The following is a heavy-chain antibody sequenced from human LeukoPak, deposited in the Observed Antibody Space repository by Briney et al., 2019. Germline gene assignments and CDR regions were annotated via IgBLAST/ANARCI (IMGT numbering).Heavy chain of an antibody. CDR2: ISGSGDRT. D-gene: IGHD1-26*01. CDR1: GFTFSSYA. Sequence: GGSLRLSCAASGFTFSSYAMNWVRQAPGKGLEWVSVISGSGDRTYYADSVKGRFTISRDNAKNSLYLQMNSLRDEDTAVYYCARMDMNGGSYYNFDSWGQGTLVTVSS. CDR3: ARMDMNGGSYYNFDS. J-gene: IGHJ4*02. V-gene: IGHV3-23*01.